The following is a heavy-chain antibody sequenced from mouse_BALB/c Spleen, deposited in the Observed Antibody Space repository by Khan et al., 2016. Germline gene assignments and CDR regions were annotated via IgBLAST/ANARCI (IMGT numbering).Heavy chain of an antibody. V-gene: IGHV1-80*01. CDR2: IYPGDGDT. Sequence: VQLQESGAELVRPGSSVKISCKASGYAFSSYWMNWVKQRPGQGLEWIGQIYPGDGDTHYNGKFKGQATLTADKSSSTAYMQLSRLTSEDSAVYFCAGGTPLAYWGQGTLVTVSA. J-gene: IGHJ3*01. D-gene: IGHD2-14*01. CDR1: GYAFSSYW. CDR3: AGGTPLAY.